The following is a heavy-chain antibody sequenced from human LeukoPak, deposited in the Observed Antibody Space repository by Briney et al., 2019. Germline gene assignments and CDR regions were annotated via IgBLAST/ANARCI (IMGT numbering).Heavy chain of an antibody. D-gene: IGHD2-2*01. CDR1: GFTFSSYE. V-gene: IGHV3-48*03. CDR2: NSSSGSTI. J-gene: IGHJ6*03. Sequence: GGPLRLSCAASGFTFSSYEMNWVRQATGKGLEWVSYNSSSGSTIYYADSVKGRFTISRDNAKNSLYLQMNSLRAEDTAVYYCARDRIVVVPADETYYYYYMDVWGKGTTVTVSS. CDR3: ARDRIVVVPADETYYYYYMDV.